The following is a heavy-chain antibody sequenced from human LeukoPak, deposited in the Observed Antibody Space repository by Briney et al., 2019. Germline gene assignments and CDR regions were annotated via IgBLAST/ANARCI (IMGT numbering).Heavy chain of an antibody. CDR2: ISGSGGSI. J-gene: IGHJ3*01. V-gene: IGHV3-23*01. CDR3: AREVYSYSWYPHRGGFDF. CDR1: GFAFSTYA. Sequence: GGSLRLSCAASGFAFSTYAMNWVRQAPGKGLEWVSVISGSGGSIYYADSVKGRFTISKDKAKNTMDLQMNSLRAEDTAVYYCAREVYSYSWYPHRGGFDFWGQGTMVTVSS. D-gene: IGHD6-13*01.